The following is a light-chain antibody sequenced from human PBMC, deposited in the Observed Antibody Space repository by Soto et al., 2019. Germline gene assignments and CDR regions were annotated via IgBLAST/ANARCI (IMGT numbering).Light chain of an antibody. CDR2: GVS. CDR1: QSISSSSY. CDR3: QQYDSPPWT. Sequence: EIVLTQSPGTLSLSPGERATLSCRASQSISSSSYLGWYQQKPGQAPRLLIYGVSSKATGTPDRFIGSGSGTDFSLTISRVEPEDFAVYFCQQYDSPPWTFGQGTKVEIK. J-gene: IGKJ1*01. V-gene: IGKV3-20*01.